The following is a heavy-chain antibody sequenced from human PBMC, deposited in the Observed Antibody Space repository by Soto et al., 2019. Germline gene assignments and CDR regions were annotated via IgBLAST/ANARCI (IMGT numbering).Heavy chain of an antibody. CDR2: IYHSGST. J-gene: IGHJ4*02. CDR3: XXDXGSCSSTSCRPFDY. Sequence: QVQLRESGPGLVKTSGTLSLTCAVSGGSISTITWWSWVRQPPGKGLQWIGEIYHSGSTNYNPSLXSXXXISXDKSXNXXSLELSSVTAADTAXXXXXXDXGSCSSTSCRPFDYWGQGTLVTVSS. V-gene: IGHV4-4*02. CDR1: GGSISTITW. D-gene: IGHD2-2*03.